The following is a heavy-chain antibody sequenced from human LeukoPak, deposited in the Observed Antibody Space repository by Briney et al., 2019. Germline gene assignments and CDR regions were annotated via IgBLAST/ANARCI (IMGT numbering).Heavy chain of an antibody. CDR3: VRDAAQYCSGGSCYYGKWFDP. CDR2: IYYSGNT. CDR1: GGSISSSSYY. D-gene: IGHD2-15*01. J-gene: IGHJ5*02. Sequence: PSETLSLTCTVSGGSISSSSYYWGWIRQPPGKGLEWIGTIYYSGNTYYNSSLKSRVTISVDTSKNQFSLKLSSVTAADTAVYYCVRDAAQYCSGGSCYYGKWFDPWGQGTLVTVSS. V-gene: IGHV4-39*07.